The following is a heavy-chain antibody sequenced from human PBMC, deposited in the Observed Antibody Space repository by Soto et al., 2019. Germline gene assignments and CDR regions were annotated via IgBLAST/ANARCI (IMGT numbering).Heavy chain of an antibody. V-gene: IGHV3-49*04. J-gene: IGHJ4*02. CDR1: GFNFANYA. Sequence: EGRLVESGGGLAESGRSLRLSCTGSGFNFANYALTWVRQAPGKGLEWVGFIRGETNGGTADYAASLKGRITISRDDSKSIAYLEINCLQTEDTAVYYCTRYYYESSGYYVYWGQGTLVTVSS. CDR3: TRYYYESSGYYVY. D-gene: IGHD3-22*01. CDR2: IRGETNGGTA.